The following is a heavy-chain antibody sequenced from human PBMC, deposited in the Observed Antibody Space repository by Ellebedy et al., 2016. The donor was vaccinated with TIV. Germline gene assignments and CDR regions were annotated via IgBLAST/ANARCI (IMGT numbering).Heavy chain of an antibody. CDR2: SRNKAKSYTT. V-gene: IGHV3-72*01. CDR1: GFTFSDHY. CDR3: ARHTTSDY. Sequence: GESLKISCAVSGFTFSDHYMDWVRLAPGKGPEWVGRSRNKAKSYTTDYAASVKGRFTISRDDSKNSLYLQMNSLKTEDTAIYYCARHTTSDYWGQGALVTVSS. D-gene: IGHD1-1*01. J-gene: IGHJ4*02.